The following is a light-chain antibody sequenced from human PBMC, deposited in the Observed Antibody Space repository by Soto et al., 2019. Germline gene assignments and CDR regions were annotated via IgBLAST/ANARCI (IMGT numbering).Light chain of an antibody. V-gene: IGKV3-15*01. CDR3: QHYINSPLT. CDR1: QSVSSN. CDR2: GAS. J-gene: IGKJ4*01. Sequence: EIVMTQSPATLSVSPGEGASLSCRASQSVSSNLAWYQQKPGQAPRLLIYGASTRATGVPARFSGSGSGTEFSLTVSSLQSEDVAVYYCQHYINSPLTFCGGTKVEIK.